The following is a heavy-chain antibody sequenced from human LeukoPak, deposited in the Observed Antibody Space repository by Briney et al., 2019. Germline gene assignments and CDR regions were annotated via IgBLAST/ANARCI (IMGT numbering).Heavy chain of an antibody. V-gene: IGHV1-2*02. CDR2: INPNSGGT. D-gene: IGHD4-17*01. CDR1: GYTFTGYY. J-gene: IGHJ6*02. CDR3: ARFPEATYGDYYYGMDV. Sequence: ASVKVSCKASGYTFTGYYMHWVRQAPGQGLEWMGWINPNSGGTNYAQKFQGRVTMTRDMSISTAYMELSRLRSDDTAVYYCARFPEATYGDYYYGMDVWGQGTTVTVSS.